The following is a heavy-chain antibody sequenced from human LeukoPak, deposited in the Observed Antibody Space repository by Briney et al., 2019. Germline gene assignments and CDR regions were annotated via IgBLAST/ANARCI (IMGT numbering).Heavy chain of an antibody. CDR1: GFTVSSNY. J-gene: IGHJ2*01. CDR2: IYSSGYT. CDR3: ATSSRGLSIDWCFDL. V-gene: IGHV3-66*01. Sequence: GGSLRLSCAVSGFTVSSNYMTWVRQAPGKGLEWVSVIYSSGYTDYADSVKGRFTISRDISKNTVYLHVNSLRAEDTAVYYCATSSRGLSIDWCFDLWGRGTLVSVSS.